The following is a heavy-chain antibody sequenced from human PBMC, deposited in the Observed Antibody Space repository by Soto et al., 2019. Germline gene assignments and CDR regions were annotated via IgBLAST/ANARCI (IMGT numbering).Heavy chain of an antibody. Sequence: GGSLRLSCAASGFTFDDYGMSWARQAPGKGLEWVSGINWNGGSTGYADSVKGRFTISRDNAKNSLYLQMNSLRAEDTALYYCARDRDYGTPDDAFDIWGQGTMVTVSS. D-gene: IGHD3-10*01. J-gene: IGHJ3*02. V-gene: IGHV3-20*04. CDR2: INWNGGST. CDR1: GFTFDDYG. CDR3: ARDRDYGTPDDAFDI.